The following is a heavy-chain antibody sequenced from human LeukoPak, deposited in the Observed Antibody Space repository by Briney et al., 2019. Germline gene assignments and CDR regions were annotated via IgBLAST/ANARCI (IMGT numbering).Heavy chain of an antibody. Sequence: GGSLRLSCTVSGFTVSSNSMSWVRQAPGKGLEWVSLINQGATTAYVDSVKGRFTISRDNSKNTLYLHMNSLRVEDTAVYYCARGAQGAYDIWGQGTMVTVSS. V-gene: IGHV3-66*01. CDR3: ARGAQGAYDI. J-gene: IGHJ3*02. CDR2: INQGATT. CDR1: GFTVSSNS.